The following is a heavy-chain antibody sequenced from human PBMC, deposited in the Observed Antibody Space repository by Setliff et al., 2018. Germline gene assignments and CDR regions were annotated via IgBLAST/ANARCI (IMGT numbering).Heavy chain of an antibody. CDR2: INQSGST. D-gene: IGHD3-16*01. CDR3: ARAAARAEYSDTSAYLPFDF. V-gene: IGHV4-4*02. CDR1: GDSISNDYW. J-gene: IGHJ4*02. Sequence: PSETLSLTCAVSGDSISNDYWWSWVRQPPERELEWIGEINQSGSTYYNPSLKSRVTISVDTSKNQFSLKLKSVTAADTAVYFCARAAARAEYSDTSAYLPFDFWGLGTLVTVSS.